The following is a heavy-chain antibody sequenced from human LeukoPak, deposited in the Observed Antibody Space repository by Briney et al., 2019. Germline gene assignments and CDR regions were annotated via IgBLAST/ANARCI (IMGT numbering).Heavy chain of an antibody. CDR2: IYYSGST. J-gene: IGHJ5*02. D-gene: IGHD3-10*01. Sequence: PGGSLRLSCAASGFTFSSYAMSWVRQAPGKGLEWIGYIYYSGSTNYNPSLKSRVTISVDTSKNQFSLKLSSVTAADTAVYYCARVFETKLWFGELLGWFDPWGQGTLVTVSS. V-gene: IGHV4-59*01. CDR1: GFTFSSYA. CDR3: ARVFETKLWFGELLGWFDP.